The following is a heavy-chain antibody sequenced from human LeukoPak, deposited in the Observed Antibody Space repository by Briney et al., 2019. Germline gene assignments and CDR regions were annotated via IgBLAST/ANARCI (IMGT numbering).Heavy chain of an antibody. D-gene: IGHD5-18*01. CDR2: ISGDGTRT. CDR1: GFTFSSYG. J-gene: IGHJ4*02. V-gene: IGHV3-23*01. CDR3: ARDLRDTDEPFAY. Sequence: GGSLRLSCATSGFTFSSYGMSWVRQAPGKGLEWVAVISGDGTRTYYADSVKGRFTISRVKSKNTLYLRMSSLRAEDTGVYYCARDLRDTDEPFAYWGQGVLVTV.